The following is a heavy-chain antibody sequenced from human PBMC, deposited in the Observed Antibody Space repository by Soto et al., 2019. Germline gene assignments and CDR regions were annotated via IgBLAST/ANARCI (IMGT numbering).Heavy chain of an antibody. Sequence: SETLSLTCTVSGGSIDSYYWSWIRQPPGKGLEWLGYIYYSGSTNYNPSLKSRGTISLDTSENKLSLNLRSVTAADTAVYYCARGVSSFDLWGQGTLVTVSS. CDR1: GGSIDSYY. V-gene: IGHV4-59*01. CDR3: ARGVSSFDL. D-gene: IGHD3-10*01. J-gene: IGHJ5*01. CDR2: IYYSGST.